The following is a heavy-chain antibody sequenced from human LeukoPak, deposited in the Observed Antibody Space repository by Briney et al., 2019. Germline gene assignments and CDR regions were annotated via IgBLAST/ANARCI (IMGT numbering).Heavy chain of an antibody. CDR2: ISSSSSYI. CDR3: ARGEVYFDWLPSHDY. D-gene: IGHD3-9*01. J-gene: IGHJ4*02. V-gene: IGHV3-21*01. Sequence: GGSLRLSCAASGFTFRNFWMTWVRQAPGKGLEWVSSISSSSSYIYYADSVKGRFTISRDNAKNSLYLQMNSLRAEDAAVYCCARGEVYFDWLPSHDYWGQGTLVTVSS. CDR1: GFTFRNFW.